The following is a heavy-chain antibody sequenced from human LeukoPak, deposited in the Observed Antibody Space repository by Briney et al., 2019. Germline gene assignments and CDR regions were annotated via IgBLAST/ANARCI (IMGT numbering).Heavy chain of an antibody. Sequence: ASVKVSCKASGYAFTSFDINWVRQATGQGREWMGWMNPNSGITGYAQNFQGRLTLTRDTSINTAYMELSSLRSEDTAVYYCARDFGGNSGWFDPWGQGTLVTVSS. CDR2: MNPNSGIT. CDR1: GYAFTSFD. J-gene: IGHJ5*02. CDR3: ARDFGGNSGWFDP. V-gene: IGHV1-8*01. D-gene: IGHD4-23*01.